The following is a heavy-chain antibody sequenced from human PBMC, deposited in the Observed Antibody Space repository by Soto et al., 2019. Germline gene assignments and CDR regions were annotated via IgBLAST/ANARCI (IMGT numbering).Heavy chain of an antibody. CDR2: ISVYSGKT. J-gene: IGHJ5*02. Sequence: SVKVSCKASGFTSTTYGISWVRQAPGHGLEWMGWISVYSGKTNYAQNLQVRLTLTTDTSTSTAYMELTNLRSDDTAVYSCARASGDLAHTPSGAWFDPWGQGTLVTVSS. D-gene: IGHD2-15*01. V-gene: IGHV1-18*04. CDR3: ARASGDLAHTPSGAWFDP. CDR1: GFTSTTYG.